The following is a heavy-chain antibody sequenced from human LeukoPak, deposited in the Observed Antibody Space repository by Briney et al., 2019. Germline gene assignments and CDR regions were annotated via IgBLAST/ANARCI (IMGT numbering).Heavy chain of an antibody. D-gene: IGHD3-22*01. Sequence: GESLKISCQGSGYMFTRYWIAWVRQMPGKGLEWIGFIYPGDSDTEYNPSFRGQVTISADESVGAAYLQLNTLKASDTAMYFCARRGGYDRSDYPYYFDYWGPGTLVTVSS. V-gene: IGHV5-51*01. J-gene: IGHJ4*02. CDR2: IYPGDSDT. CDR1: GYMFTRYW. CDR3: ARRGGYDRSDYPYYFDY.